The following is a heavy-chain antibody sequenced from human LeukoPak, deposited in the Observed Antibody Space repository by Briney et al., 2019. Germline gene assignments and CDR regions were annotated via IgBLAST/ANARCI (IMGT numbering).Heavy chain of an antibody. CDR1: GFTFSSYW. D-gene: IGHD6-19*01. CDR3: ASQFWWAAVAGTTLDY. CDR2: KKEDGSEK. Sequence: PGGSLRLSCIASGFTFSSYWMSWVRQAPGGGLEWVANKKEDGSEKYYVDFVKGRFTISRDNAKISLYLQMNSLRAEDTAVYYCASQFWWAAVAGTTLDYWGQGTLVTVSS. J-gene: IGHJ4*02. V-gene: IGHV3-7*05.